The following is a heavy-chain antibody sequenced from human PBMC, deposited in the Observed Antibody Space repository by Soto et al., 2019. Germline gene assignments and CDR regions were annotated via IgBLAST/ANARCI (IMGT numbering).Heavy chain of an antibody. CDR3: ARDFKAPNDAWAFDY. J-gene: IGHJ4*02. CDR1: GASISGSDW. CDR2: ISHSGTT. V-gene: IGHV4-4*02. D-gene: IGHD1-1*01. Sequence: QVQLEESGPGLVMPSGTLSLTCAVSGASISGSDWWNWVRQPPGKGLEWIGEISHSGTTIYNPSRKSRVTMAVDESKNPFSLKLTSVTAADTAVYFCARDFKAPNDAWAFDYWGQGALVTVSS.